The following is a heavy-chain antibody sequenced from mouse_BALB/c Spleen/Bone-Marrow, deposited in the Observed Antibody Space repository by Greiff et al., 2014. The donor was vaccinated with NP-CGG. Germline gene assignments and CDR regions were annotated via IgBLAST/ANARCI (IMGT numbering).Heavy chain of an antibody. D-gene: IGHD1-1*01. J-gene: IGHJ3*01. CDR3: ARPFTTVVATVFAY. CDR2: IGVGGTYT. Sequence: EVQVVESGGDLVKPGGSLKLSCAASGFSFSGYGMSWVRQTPDKRLEWAATIGVGGTYTYYPDSVKGRFTISRDNAKNTLYLRMSSLKSEDTAMYYCARPFTTVVATVFAYWGQGTLVTVSA. V-gene: IGHV5-6*01. CDR1: GFSFSGYG.